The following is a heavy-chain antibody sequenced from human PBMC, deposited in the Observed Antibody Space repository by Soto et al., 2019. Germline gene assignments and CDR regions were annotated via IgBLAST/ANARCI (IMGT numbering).Heavy chain of an antibody. V-gene: IGHV1-46*01. D-gene: IGHD3-3*01. CDR1: GYTFTSYY. CDR2: INPSGGST. Sequence: ASVKVSCKASGYTFTSYYMHWVRQAPGQGLEWMGIINPSGGSTSYAQKFQGRVTMTRDTSTSTVYMELSSLRSEDTAVYYCARERFPTLDYYYYGMAVWGQGTTVTVSS. CDR3: ARERFPTLDYYYYGMAV. J-gene: IGHJ6*02.